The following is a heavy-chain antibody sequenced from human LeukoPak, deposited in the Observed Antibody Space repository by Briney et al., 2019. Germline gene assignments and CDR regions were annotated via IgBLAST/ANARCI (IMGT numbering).Heavy chain of an antibody. J-gene: IGHJ4*02. Sequence: PGGSLRLSCAASGFTFSSYGMHWVCQAPGKGLEWVAVISYDGSNKYYADSVKGRFTISRDNSKNTLYLQMNSLRAEDTAVYYCAKRRSWMVYSGYELDYWGQGTLVTVSS. CDR3: AKRRSWMVYSGYELDY. D-gene: IGHD5-12*01. CDR2: ISYDGSNK. V-gene: IGHV3-30*18. CDR1: GFTFSSYG.